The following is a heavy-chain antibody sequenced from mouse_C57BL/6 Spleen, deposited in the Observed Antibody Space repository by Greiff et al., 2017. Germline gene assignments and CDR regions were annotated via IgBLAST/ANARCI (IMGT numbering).Heavy chain of an antibody. CDR1: GFNIKDDY. V-gene: IGHV14-4*01. J-gene: IGHJ3*01. CDR3: TTWDYGSGYEAY. CDR2: IDPENGDT. D-gene: IGHD1-1*01. Sequence: VQLQQSGAELVRPGASVKLSCTASGFNIKDDYMHWVKQRPEQGLEWIGWIDPENGDTEYASKFQGKATITADTSSNTAYLQLSSLTSEDTAVYYCTTWDYGSGYEAYWGQGTLVTVSA.